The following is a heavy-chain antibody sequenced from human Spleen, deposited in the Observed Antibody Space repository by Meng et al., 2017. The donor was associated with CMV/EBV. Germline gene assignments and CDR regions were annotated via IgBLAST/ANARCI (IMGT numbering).Heavy chain of an antibody. CDR3: AREDARGYYDMDV. V-gene: IGHV3-48*03. CDR2: INPGGTTI. D-gene: IGHD2-8*01. J-gene: IGHJ6*02. Sequence: GGSLRLSCAASGFTFTSYEMNWVRQAPGKGLEWVSYINPGGTTIYYADSVKGRFTISRDNAKNSLYLQMNSLRAEDTAVYYCAREDARGYYDMDVWGQGTTVTVSS. CDR1: GFTFTSYE.